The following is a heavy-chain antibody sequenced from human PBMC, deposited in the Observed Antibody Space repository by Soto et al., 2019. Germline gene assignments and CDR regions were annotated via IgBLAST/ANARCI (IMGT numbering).Heavy chain of an antibody. CDR3: AKDTGDFDWFAP. V-gene: IGHV3-30*18. D-gene: IGHD7-27*01. J-gene: IGHJ5*02. Sequence: QVQLVESGGGVVQPGRSLRLSCAASGFTFSSYGMHWVRQAPGKGLEWVAVISYDGSNKYYADSVKGRFTISRDNSKNTLYLQMNSLRAEDTAVYYCAKDTGDFDWFAPWGQGTLVTVSS. CDR2: ISYDGSNK. CDR1: GFTFSSYG.